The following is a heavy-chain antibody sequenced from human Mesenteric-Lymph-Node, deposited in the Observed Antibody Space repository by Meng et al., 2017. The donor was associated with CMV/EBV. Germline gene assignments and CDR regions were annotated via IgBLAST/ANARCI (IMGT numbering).Heavy chain of an antibody. V-gene: IGHV3-49*03. CDR2: IRSKPFGGTT. Sequence: GASLKISCTGSGFTFGDYSMSWFRQAPGKGLEWVGFIRSKPFGGTTEYAASVKGRFTISRDDSKSIAHLQMNSLKTEDTAVYYCTRNIHDVLTGYYPGFWGQGTLVTVSS. D-gene: IGHD3-9*01. CDR1: GFTFGDYS. CDR3: TRNIHDVLTGYYPGF. J-gene: IGHJ4*02.